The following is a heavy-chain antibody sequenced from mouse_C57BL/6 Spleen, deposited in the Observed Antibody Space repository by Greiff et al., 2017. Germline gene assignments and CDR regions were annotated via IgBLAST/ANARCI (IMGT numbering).Heavy chain of an antibody. D-gene: IGHD4-1*01. Sequence: VQLQQSGAELARPGASVKLSCKASGYTFTSYGISWVKQRTGQGLEWIGEIYPRSGNTYYNEKFKGKATLTADKSSSTAYMELRSLTSEDSAVYFCARSGLGQAYFDYWGQGTTLTVSS. CDR2: IYPRSGNT. CDR1: GYTFTSYG. J-gene: IGHJ2*01. CDR3: ARSGLGQAYFDY. V-gene: IGHV1-81*01.